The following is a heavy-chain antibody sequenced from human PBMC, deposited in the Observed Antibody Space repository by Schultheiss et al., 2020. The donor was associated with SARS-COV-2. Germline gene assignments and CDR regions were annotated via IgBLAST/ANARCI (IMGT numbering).Heavy chain of an antibody. CDR1: GGSISSGGYY. V-gene: IGHV4-31*03. D-gene: IGHD2-15*01. CDR2: INHSGST. J-gene: IGHJ4*02. Sequence: SETLSLTCTVSGGSISSGGYYWSWIRQHPGKGLEWIGEINHSGSTNYNPSLKSRVTISVDTSKNQFSLKLSSVTAADTAVYYCARDCSGGSCYSGGDYWGQGTLVTVSS. CDR3: ARDCSGGSCYSGGDY.